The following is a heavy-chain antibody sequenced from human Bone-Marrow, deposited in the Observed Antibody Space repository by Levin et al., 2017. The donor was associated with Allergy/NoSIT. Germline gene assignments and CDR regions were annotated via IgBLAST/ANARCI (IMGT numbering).Heavy chain of an antibody. J-gene: IGHJ6*02. V-gene: IGHV3-7*01. CDR1: GFIFGDYW. CDR2: IKQDGGKT. D-gene: IGHD3-22*01. Sequence: PGGSLRLSCAASGFIFGDYWMIWVRQAPGKSLECVANIKQDGGKTNYLDSVKGRFTISRDNARNSLYLQMNSLRAEDTAVYYCAREYFRDRTYHGMDVWGQGTTVTVSS. CDR3: AREYFRDRTYHGMDV.